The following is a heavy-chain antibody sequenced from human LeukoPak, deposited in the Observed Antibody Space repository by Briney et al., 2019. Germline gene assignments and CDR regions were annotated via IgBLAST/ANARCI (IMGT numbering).Heavy chain of an antibody. J-gene: IGHJ4*02. D-gene: IGHD3-16*01. CDR2: MNPNSGNT. CDR1: GYTFTSYD. Sequence: ASVKVSCKASGYTFTSYDINWVRQATGQGLEWMGWMNPNSGNTGYAQKFQGRVTMTRSTSISTAYMELSSLRSEDTAVYYCARGRGYDYIWGSYTKYYFDYWGQGTLVTVSS. V-gene: IGHV1-8*01. CDR3: ARGRGYDYIWGSYTKYYFDY.